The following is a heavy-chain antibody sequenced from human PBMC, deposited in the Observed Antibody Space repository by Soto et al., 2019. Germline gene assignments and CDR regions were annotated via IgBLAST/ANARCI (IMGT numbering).Heavy chain of an antibody. J-gene: IGHJ4*02. CDR3: TRDSSYYGAGRGVLDY. D-gene: IGHD3-10*01. Sequence: GGSLRLSCVVSGFTVNNNYMSWVRQAPGKGLEWVSVIYSGGKTDYADSVRGRFTVSRDTSKNTLYLQMNSLRAEDTAVYHCTRDSSYYGAGRGVLDYWGQGTLVTVSS. CDR1: GFTVNNNY. V-gene: IGHV3-66*01. CDR2: IYSGGKT.